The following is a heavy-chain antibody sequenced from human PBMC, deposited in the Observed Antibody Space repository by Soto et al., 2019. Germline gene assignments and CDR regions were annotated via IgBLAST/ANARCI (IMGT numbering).Heavy chain of an antibody. CDR2: IYPGNSDI. CDR3: TRSAYYDFWSGFRPPDYYYYGMDV. CDR1: GYSFTNYW. V-gene: IGHV5-51*01. Sequence: GESLKISCKGSGYSFTNYWIGWVRQMPGKGLEWMGIIYPGNSDIRYNPSFQGQVTMSADRSISTAYLQWSNLKAWDTAMYYCTRSAYYDFWSGFRPPDYYYYGMDVWGQGTTVTVSS. J-gene: IGHJ6*02. D-gene: IGHD3-3*01.